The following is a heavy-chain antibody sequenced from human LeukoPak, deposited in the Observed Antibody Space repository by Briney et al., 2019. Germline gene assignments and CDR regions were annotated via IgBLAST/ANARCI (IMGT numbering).Heavy chain of an antibody. CDR1: GGSISSFY. D-gene: IGHD3-16*01. CDR3: ARAVISFGAAVAKGFDC. V-gene: IGHV4-59*01. J-gene: IGHJ4*02. Sequence: PSETPSLTCTVSGGSISSFYWNWIRQPPGKGLEWIGYVYYSGSTDYNPSLKSRVTMSLDTSKNQFSLKLSSVTAADTAVYYCARAVISFGAAVAKGFDCWGQGTLVTVSS. CDR2: VYYSGST.